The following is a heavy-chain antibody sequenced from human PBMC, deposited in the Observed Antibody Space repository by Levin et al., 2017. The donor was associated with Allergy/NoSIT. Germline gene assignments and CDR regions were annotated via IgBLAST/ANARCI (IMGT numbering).Heavy chain of an antibody. CDR1: GYSFTSYW. CDR3: ARHIGAKFSYDFWSGEIDY. CDR2: IYPGDSDT. J-gene: IGHJ4*02. Sequence: GESLKISCKGSGYSFTSYWIGWVRQMPGKGLEWMGIIYPGDSDTRYSPSFQGQVTISADKSISTAYLQWSSLKASDTAMYYCARHIGAKFSYDFWSGEIDYWGQGTLVTVSS. D-gene: IGHD3-3*01. V-gene: IGHV5-51*01.